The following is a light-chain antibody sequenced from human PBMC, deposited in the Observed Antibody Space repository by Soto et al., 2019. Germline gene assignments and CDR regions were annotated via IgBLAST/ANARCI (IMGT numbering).Light chain of an antibody. V-gene: IGKV3-11*01. CDR3: QQRSIWPLT. Sequence: EIVLTQSPATLSLSPGERATLSCRASQTVGRSLAWYQQKPGQAPRLLISDASNRATGIPARFSGSGSGTDFTLTISSLESEDFAFYYCQQRSIWPLTFGQGTRLEIK. CDR1: QTVGRS. J-gene: IGKJ5*01. CDR2: DAS.